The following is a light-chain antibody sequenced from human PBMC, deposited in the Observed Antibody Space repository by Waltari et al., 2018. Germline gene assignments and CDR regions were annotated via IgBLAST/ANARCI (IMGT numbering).Light chain of an antibody. CDR3: QQSYNTPHT. J-gene: IGKJ2*01. CDR1: RIISNF. Sequence: DIQMTQSPSSLSTSVGDRVTITCRASRIISNFLNWYQQKPGKAPNLLIYAASSLQSGVPSRFSGSGSGTDFTLTISSLQPEDFATYYCQQSYNTPHTFGQGTKVEIK. CDR2: AAS. V-gene: IGKV1-39*01.